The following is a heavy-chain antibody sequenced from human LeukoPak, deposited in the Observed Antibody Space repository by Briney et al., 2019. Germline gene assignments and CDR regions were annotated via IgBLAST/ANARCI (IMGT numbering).Heavy chain of an antibody. D-gene: IGHD3-3*01. J-gene: IGHJ5*02. CDR1: GYTFTGYY. CDR2: INPNSGGT. CDR3: ARDLTRLTIFGVVGEGPKANDP. Sequence: ASVKVSCKASGYTFTGYYMHWVRQAPGQGLEWMGWINPNSGGTNYAQKFQGRVTMTRDTSISTAYMELSRLRSDDTAAYYCARDLTRLTIFGVVGEGPKANDPWGQGTLVTVSS. V-gene: IGHV1-2*02.